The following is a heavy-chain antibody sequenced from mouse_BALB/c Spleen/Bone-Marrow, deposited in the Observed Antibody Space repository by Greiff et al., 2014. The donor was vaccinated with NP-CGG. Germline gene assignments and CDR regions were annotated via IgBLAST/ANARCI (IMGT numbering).Heavy chain of an antibody. V-gene: IGHV5-9-4*01. CDR3: ARDSSGYFDY. CDR2: ISSGGSYT. J-gene: IGHJ2*01. CDR1: GFTFSYYG. D-gene: IGHD3-1*01. Sequence: EVQRVESGGGLVKPGGSLKLSCAASGFTFSYYGMSWVRRSPEKRLEWVAEISSGGSYTYYPDTVTGRFTISRDNAKNTLYLEMSSLRSEDTAMYYCARDSSGYFDYWGQGTTLTVSS.